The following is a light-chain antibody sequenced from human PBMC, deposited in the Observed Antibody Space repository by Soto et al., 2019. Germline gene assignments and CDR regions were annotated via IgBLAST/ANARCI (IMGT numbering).Light chain of an antibody. CDR1: QTISTS. V-gene: IGKV1-39*01. CDR3: QQTFSTPIT. CDR2: ASS. Sequence: DIQMTQSPSSLSASVGDRVTITCRASQTISTSLNWYQQRPGKAPNLLIHASSSLQSGVPPRFSGGGSGTEFTLTIRSLPPQDFATYYCQQTFSTPITFGQGTRLDIK. J-gene: IGKJ5*01.